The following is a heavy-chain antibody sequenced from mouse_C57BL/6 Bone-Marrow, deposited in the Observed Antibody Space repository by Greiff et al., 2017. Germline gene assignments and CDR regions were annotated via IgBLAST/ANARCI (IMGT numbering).Heavy chain of an antibody. V-gene: IGHV14-2*01. CDR3: ARGYYDSWFAY. CDR2: IDPEDGDT. J-gene: IGHJ3*01. CDR1: GFNITDYY. D-gene: IGHD2-4*01. Sequence: EVQVEESGAELVKPGASVKLSCTASGFNITDYYMHWVKQRPEQGLEWIGRIDPEDGDTKYAPKFQGKATMTADTSSNTAYLQLSSLTSEDPAVYYCARGYYDSWFAYWGQGTLVTVSA.